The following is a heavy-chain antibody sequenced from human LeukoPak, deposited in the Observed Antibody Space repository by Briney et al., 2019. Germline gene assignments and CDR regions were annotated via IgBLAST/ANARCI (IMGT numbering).Heavy chain of an antibody. CDR1: GGTFSSYA. CDR2: ITPILGTS. CDR3: ALIPYCTTVACYFFDY. J-gene: IGHJ4*02. D-gene: IGHD2-8*01. V-gene: IGHV1-69*05. Sequence: ASVKVSCTASGGTFSSYAFSWVRQAPGQGLEWMGGITPILGTSNYAQKFQGRVTITTDESTSTAYMELSSLGSDDTAVYYCALIPYCTTVACYFFDYWGQGTLVTVSS.